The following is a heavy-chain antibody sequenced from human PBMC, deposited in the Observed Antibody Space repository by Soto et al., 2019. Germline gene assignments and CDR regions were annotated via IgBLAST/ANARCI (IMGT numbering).Heavy chain of an antibody. Sequence: GGSLRLSCAASGFTFTDYDMNWLRQAPGKGLEWVSAISGSGRTTYFADSVKGRFTISRDNSKNTLYLQMNSLRAEDTAVYYCAKIDFWSGNSPDYWGQGTLVTVSS. D-gene: IGHD3-3*01. V-gene: IGHV3-23*01. CDR1: GFTFTDYD. CDR2: ISGSGRTT. J-gene: IGHJ4*02. CDR3: AKIDFWSGNSPDY.